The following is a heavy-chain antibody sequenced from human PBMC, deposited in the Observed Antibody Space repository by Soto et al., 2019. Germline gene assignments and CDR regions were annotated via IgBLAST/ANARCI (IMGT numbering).Heavy chain of an antibody. CDR3: ARDSNYYDISGYYYPFDY. D-gene: IGHD3-22*01. V-gene: IGHV1-46*01. CDR1: GYTFTGYQ. J-gene: IGHJ4*02. CDR2: INPSGGST. Sequence: VQLVQSGAEVKKPEASVKVSCKASGYTFTGYQMHWVRQAPGQGLEWMGIINPSGGSTSYAQKLQGRVTMTRDTSTSTVYMELSSLRSEDTAVYYCARDSNYYDISGYYYPFDYWGQGTLVTVSS.